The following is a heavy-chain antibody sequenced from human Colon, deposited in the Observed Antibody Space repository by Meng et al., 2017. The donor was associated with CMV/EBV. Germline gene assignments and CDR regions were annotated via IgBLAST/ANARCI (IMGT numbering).Heavy chain of an antibody. Sequence: GGTLSSNAISWVRQAPGQGLEYLGSVIPISGASNSAQKFQGRVTFTADKSTNTVYMDLSSLSSEDTAMYYCASDQPFCSGGTCYFDSWGPGTLVTVSS. J-gene: IGHJ5*01. CDR3: ASDQPFCSGGTCYFDS. D-gene: IGHD2-15*01. CDR1: GGTLSSNA. V-gene: IGHV1-69*06. CDR2: VIPISGAS.